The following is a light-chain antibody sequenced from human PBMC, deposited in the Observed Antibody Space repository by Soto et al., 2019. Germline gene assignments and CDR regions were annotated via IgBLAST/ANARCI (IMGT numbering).Light chain of an antibody. J-gene: IGLJ2*01. CDR1: SSDVGGYNY. CDR3: SSYTTSSPHVV. V-gene: IGLV2-14*01. CDR2: DVS. Sequence: QSALTQPASVSVSPGQSITISCTGTSSDVGGYNYVSWYQQHPGKAPKLMIYDVSNRPSGVSNRFSGSKSGNTASLTISGLQAEDEADYYCSSYTTSSPHVVFGGGTKLTVL.